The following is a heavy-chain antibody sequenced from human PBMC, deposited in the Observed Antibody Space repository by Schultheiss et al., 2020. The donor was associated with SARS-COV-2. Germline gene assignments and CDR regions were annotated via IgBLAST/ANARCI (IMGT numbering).Heavy chain of an antibody. J-gene: IGHJ4*02. CDR3: ARVNWNDVGYFDY. V-gene: IGHV3-9*01. CDR2: ISWNSGSI. Sequence: SLKISCAASGFTFDDYAMHWVRQAPGKGLEWVSGISWNSGSIGYADSVKGRFTISRDNAKNSLYLQMNSLRAEDTAVYYCARVNWNDVGYFDYWGQGTLVTVSS. D-gene: IGHD1-1*01. CDR1: GFTFDDYA.